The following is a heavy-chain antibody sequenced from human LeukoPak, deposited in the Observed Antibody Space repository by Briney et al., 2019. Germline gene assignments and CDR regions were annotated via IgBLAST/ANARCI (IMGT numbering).Heavy chain of an antibody. Sequence: PSQTLSLAXTVSGGSISSGSYYWSWIRQPAGKGLEWIGRIYTSGSTNYNPSLKSRVTISVDTSKNQFSLKLSSVTAADTAVYYCARGGEGATDYWGQGTLVTVSS. J-gene: IGHJ4*02. CDR3: ARGGEGATDY. CDR2: IYTSGST. V-gene: IGHV4-61*02. D-gene: IGHD1-26*01. CDR1: GGSISSGSYY.